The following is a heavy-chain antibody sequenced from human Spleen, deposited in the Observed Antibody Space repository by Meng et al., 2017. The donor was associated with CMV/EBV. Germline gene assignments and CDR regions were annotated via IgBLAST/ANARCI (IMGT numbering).Heavy chain of an antibody. CDR3: ARTTSGSYHFDY. CDR1: GYSISSDYY. Sequence: SETLSLTCTVSGYSISSDYYWGWVRQPPGKGLEWIGSMYHSGSSYYNPSLESRVTISVDTSKNQFSLKLSSVTAADTAVYYCARTTSGSYHFDYWGQGTLVTVSS. CDR2: MYHSGSS. V-gene: IGHV4-38-2*02. J-gene: IGHJ4*02. D-gene: IGHD1-26*01.